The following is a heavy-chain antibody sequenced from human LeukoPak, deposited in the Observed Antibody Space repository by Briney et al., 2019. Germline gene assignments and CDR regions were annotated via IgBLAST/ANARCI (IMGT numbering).Heavy chain of an antibody. Sequence: ASVKVSCKASGYTFTSYYMHWVRQAPGQGLEWMGIINPSGGSTSYAQKFQGRVTMIRDTSTSTVYMELSSLRSEDTAVYYCARTGYCSSTSCYDWFDPWGQGTLVTVSS. V-gene: IGHV1-46*01. J-gene: IGHJ5*02. CDR1: GYTFTSYY. CDR2: INPSGGST. CDR3: ARTGYCSSTSCYDWFDP. D-gene: IGHD2-2*01.